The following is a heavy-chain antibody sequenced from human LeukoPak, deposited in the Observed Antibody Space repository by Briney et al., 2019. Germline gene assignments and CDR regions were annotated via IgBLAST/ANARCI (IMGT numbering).Heavy chain of an antibody. J-gene: IGHJ3*02. CDR3: ARDYPDDAFDI. V-gene: IGHV4-31*03. Sequence: ASQTLSLTCTVSGGSISSGGYYWSWIRQHPGKGLEWIGYIYYSGSTYYNPSLKSRVTISVDTSKNQFSLKLSSVTAADTAVYYCARDYPDDAFDIWGQGTMVTASS. CDR2: IYYSGST. CDR1: GGSISSGGYY.